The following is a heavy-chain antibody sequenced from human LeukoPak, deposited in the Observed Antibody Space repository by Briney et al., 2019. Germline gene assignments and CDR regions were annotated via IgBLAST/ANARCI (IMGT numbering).Heavy chain of an antibody. V-gene: IGHV1-69*04. Sequence: SVKVSCKTTGDNFSTYVITWVRQAPGLGLEWMGRIIPKFNVANSAQKFKDRVTITADKSTHTAHMELSSLTSDDTAVYYCARDREYCSSTSCWWDYWGQGTLVTVSS. CDR2: IIPKFNVA. CDR3: ARDREYCSSTSCWWDY. CDR1: GDNFSTYV. D-gene: IGHD2-2*01. J-gene: IGHJ4*02.